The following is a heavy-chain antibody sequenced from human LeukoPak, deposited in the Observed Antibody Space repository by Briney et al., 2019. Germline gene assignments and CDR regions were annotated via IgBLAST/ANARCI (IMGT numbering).Heavy chain of an antibody. V-gene: IGHV4-34*01. CDR3: ARESPVYNWFDP. CDR1: GFSFNRYS. Sequence: PGGSLRLSCTASGFSFNRYSMNWVRQPPGKGLEWIGEINHSGSTNYNPSLKSRVTISVDTSKNQFSLKLSSVTAADTAVYYCARESPVYNWFDPWGQGTLVTVSS. J-gene: IGHJ5*02. CDR2: INHSGST.